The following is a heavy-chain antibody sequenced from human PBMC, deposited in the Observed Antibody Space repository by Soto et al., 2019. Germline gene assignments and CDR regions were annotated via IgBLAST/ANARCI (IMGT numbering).Heavy chain of an antibody. CDR2: IYYSGST. Sequence: SETLSLTCTVSGGSISSSSYYWGWIRQPPGKGLEWIGSIYYSGSTYYNPSLKSRVTISVDTSKNQFSLKLSSVTAADTAVYYCARPFDNFDYWGQGTLVTVSS. V-gene: IGHV4-39*01. CDR1: GGSISSSSYY. J-gene: IGHJ4*02. CDR3: ARPFDNFDY.